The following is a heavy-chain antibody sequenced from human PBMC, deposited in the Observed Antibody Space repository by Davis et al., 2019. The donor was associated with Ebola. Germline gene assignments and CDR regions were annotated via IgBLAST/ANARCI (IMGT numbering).Heavy chain of an antibody. Sequence: GESLKISCKGSGYSFTSYWIGWVRQMPGKGLEWMGIIYPGDSDTRYSPSFQGQVTISADKSISTAYLQWSSLKASDTAMYYCARRGGPYDSSGYYYPTRDGPFDYWGQGTLVTVSS. V-gene: IGHV5-51*01. CDR1: GYSFTSYW. D-gene: IGHD3-22*01. CDR2: IYPGDSDT. CDR3: ARRGGPYDSSGYYYPTRDGPFDY. J-gene: IGHJ4*02.